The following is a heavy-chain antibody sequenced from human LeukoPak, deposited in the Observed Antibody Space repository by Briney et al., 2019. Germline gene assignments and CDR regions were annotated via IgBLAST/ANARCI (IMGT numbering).Heavy chain of an antibody. J-gene: IGHJ6*03. Sequence: PGGSLRLSCAASGFTVSSNYMSWVRQAPGKGLEWVSVIYSGGSTYYADSVKGRFTISRDNSKNTLYLQMNSLRAEDTAVYYCAKDGVAATGYEYYYYYMDVWGKGTTVTVSS. CDR3: AKDGVAATGYEYYYYYMDV. D-gene: IGHD2-15*01. CDR1: GFTVSSNY. V-gene: IGHV3-53*01. CDR2: IYSGGST.